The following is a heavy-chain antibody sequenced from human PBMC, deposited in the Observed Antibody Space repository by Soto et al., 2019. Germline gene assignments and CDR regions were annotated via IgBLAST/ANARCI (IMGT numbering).Heavy chain of an antibody. Sequence: ASVKVSCKVSGYTLTELSMHWVRQAPGKGLEWMGGFDPEDGETIYAQKFQGRVTMTEDTSTDTAYMELSSLRSEDTAVYYCATALTGDDAFDIWGQGTMVTVSS. CDR1: GYTLTELS. V-gene: IGHV1-24*01. J-gene: IGHJ3*02. CDR3: ATALTGDDAFDI. CDR2: FDPEDGET. D-gene: IGHD7-27*01.